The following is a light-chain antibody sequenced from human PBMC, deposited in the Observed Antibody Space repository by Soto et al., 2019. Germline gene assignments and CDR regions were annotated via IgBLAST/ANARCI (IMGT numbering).Light chain of an antibody. V-gene: IGKV3-15*01. J-gene: IGKJ1*01. CDR1: QSVSSN. Sequence: EIVMTQSPATLSVSPGERATLSCRASQSVSSNLAWYQQNPGQAPRLLIYGPSTRANGIPARFSGSGSGTEFTLTISSLQSEDFAVYYCQQYNNWPRTFGQGTKVEIK. CDR2: GPS. CDR3: QQYNNWPRT.